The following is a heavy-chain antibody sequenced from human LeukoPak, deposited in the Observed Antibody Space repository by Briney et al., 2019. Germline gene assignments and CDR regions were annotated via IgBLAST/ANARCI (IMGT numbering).Heavy chain of an antibody. CDR3: VKDGGLDFGVVTNYF. V-gene: IGHV3-30-3*01. Sequence: GRSLRLSCAASGFTFSRYPMHWVRQAPGGGLEWVAVISFDGSYNYYADSVKGRFTISRDDSKNTLYLQMSSLRLEDTAVYYCVKDGGLDFGVVTNYFWGQGTLVTVSS. CDR2: ISFDGSYN. CDR1: GFTFSRYP. J-gene: IGHJ4*02. D-gene: IGHD3-3*01.